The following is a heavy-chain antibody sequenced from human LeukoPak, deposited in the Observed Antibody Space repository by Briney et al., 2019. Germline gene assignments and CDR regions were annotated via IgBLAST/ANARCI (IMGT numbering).Heavy chain of an antibody. CDR2: INPNSGGT. V-gene: IGHV1-2*02. J-gene: IGHJ5*02. CDR3: ARDALFGQLVRDWFDP. D-gene: IGHD6-6*01. Sequence: GASVKVSCKASGYTFASYYMHWVRQAPGQGLEWMGWINPNSGGTNYAQKFQGRVTMTRDTSISTAYMELSRLRSDDTAVYYCARDALFGQLVRDWFDPWGQGTLVTVSS. CDR1: GYTFASYY.